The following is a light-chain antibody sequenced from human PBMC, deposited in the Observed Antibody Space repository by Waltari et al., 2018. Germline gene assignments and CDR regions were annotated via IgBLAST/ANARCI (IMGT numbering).Light chain of an antibody. CDR3: SSYTSTWV. Sequence: QSALTQSASVSGSPGQSLTISCTGTSSDFAVFNSVSWYQQHPGKAPPLMIYDVRKPPSGVSKRFAVSKSGTTASLTISGLQADDEADYYCSSYTSTWVFGGGTKLTVL. CDR2: DVR. V-gene: IGLV2-14*01. CDR1: SSDFAVFNS. J-gene: IGLJ3*02.